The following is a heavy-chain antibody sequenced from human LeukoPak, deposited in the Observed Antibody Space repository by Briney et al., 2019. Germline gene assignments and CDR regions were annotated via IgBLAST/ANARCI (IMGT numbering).Heavy chain of an antibody. CDR2: INPNSGGT. V-gene: IGHV1-2*02. J-gene: IGHJ4*02. D-gene: IGHD4-17*01. Sequence: ASVKVSCKASGYTFSDHYMHWVRQAPGQGLEWMGWINPNSGGTKYAQKFQGRVTLTRDTSISTFYMELNRLRSDDMAVYYCARVFKTTPGNYFDYWGQGTLVTVSS. CDR3: ARVFKTTPGNYFDY. CDR1: GYTFSDHY.